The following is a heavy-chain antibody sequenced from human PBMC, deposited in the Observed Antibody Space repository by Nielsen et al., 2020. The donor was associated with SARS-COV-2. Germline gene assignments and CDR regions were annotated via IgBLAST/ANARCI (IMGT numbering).Heavy chain of an antibody. V-gene: IGHV3-30-3*02. D-gene: IGHD6-19*01. Sequence: GESLKISCAASGFTFSSYAMHWVRQAPGKGLEWVAVISYDGSNKYYADSVKGRFTISRDNSKNTLYLQMNSLRAEDTAVYYCAKSSVAGTESDVDYWGQGTLVTVSS. CDR3: AKSSVAGTESDVDY. CDR2: ISYDGSNK. J-gene: IGHJ4*02. CDR1: GFTFSSYA.